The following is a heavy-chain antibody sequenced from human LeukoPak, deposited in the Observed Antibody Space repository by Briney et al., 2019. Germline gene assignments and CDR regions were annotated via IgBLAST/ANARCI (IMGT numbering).Heavy chain of an antibody. CDR1: GFTFSSFW. D-gene: IGHD1/OR15-1a*01. J-gene: IGHJ4*02. CDR2: IRQDGSAK. V-gene: IGHV3-7*01. CDR3: ARETNYYFDY. Sequence: GGSLRLSCAASGFTFSSFWMTWVRQAPGKGLEWVANIRQDGSAKYYVDSVKGRFTISRDNAKTSLFLQMNGLRAEDTAVYYCARETNYYFDYWGQGTLVTVSS.